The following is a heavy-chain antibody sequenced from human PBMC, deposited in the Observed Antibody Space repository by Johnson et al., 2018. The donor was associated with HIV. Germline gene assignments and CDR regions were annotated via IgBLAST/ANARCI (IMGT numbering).Heavy chain of an antibody. V-gene: IGHV3-20*04. D-gene: IGHD5-12*01. Sequence: VQLVESGGGLVKPGGSLRLSCGPSGFTFNDYGMTWVRQAPGKGLEWVSGINWNGGSTGYADSVKGRFTISRDNAKNSLYLQLNSLRAEDTALYCCARLRGYSGYDSFDIWGQGTMVTVSS. CDR2: INWNGGST. J-gene: IGHJ3*02. CDR1: GFTFNDYG. CDR3: ARLRGYSGYDSFDI.